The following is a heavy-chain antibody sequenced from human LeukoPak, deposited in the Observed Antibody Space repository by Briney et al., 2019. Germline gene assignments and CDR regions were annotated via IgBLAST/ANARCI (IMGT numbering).Heavy chain of an antibody. D-gene: IGHD6-19*01. J-gene: IGHJ4*02. V-gene: IGHV4-39*01. Sequence: SETLSLTCTVSGGSISSSSYYWGWIRQPPGKGLEWIGSIYYSGSTYYIPSLKSRVTISVDTSKNQFSLKLSSVTAADTAVYYCARRRRNSSGWYGFDYWGQGTLVTVSS. CDR1: GGSISSSSYY. CDR3: ARRRRNSSGWYGFDY. CDR2: IYYSGST.